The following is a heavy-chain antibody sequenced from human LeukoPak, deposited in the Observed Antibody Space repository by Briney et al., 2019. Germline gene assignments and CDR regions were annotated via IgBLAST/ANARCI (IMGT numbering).Heavy chain of an antibody. D-gene: IGHD1-26*01. CDR3: ATDRSGTFDY. CDR1: GFTLSRYY. J-gene: IGHJ4*02. CDR2: IWYDGSNK. V-gene: IGHV3-30*02. Sequence: GGSLRLSCAASGFTLSRYYMDWVRQAPGKGLEWVALIWYDGSNKYYADSVKGRFTISRDNSRSTRYLQMNSLRAEDTAVYYCATDRSGTFDYWGQGTLVTVSS.